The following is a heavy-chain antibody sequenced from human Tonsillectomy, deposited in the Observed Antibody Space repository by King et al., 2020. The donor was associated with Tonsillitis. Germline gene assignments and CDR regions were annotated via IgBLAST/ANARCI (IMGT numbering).Heavy chain of an antibody. Sequence: QLVQSGGGVVQPGRSLRLSCAASGFTFRRFCMHWVRQAPGQGREWVGVICDDGSNKYYAGSVKGRFTISRENSKNTLFLQMNSLRAEDTAVYYCARLDDYGGNSGPAWGQGTLVTVSS. D-gene: IGHD4-23*01. V-gene: IGHV3-33*01. CDR3: ARLDDYGGNSGPA. CDR2: ICDDGSNK. CDR1: GFTFRRFC. J-gene: IGHJ5*02.